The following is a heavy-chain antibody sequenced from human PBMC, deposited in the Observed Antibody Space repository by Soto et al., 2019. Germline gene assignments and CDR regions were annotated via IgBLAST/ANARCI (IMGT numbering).Heavy chain of an antibody. Sequence: GGSLRLSCAASVFTFSNAWMSWVRHAPGKGLEWVGRIKSKTDGGTTDYAAPVKGRFTISRDDSKNTLYLQMNSLKTEDTAVYYCTTIPLVPTIAVDYWGQTTLVTLSS. D-gene: IGHD5-12*01. CDR1: VFTFSNAW. V-gene: IGHV3-15*01. CDR2: IKSKTDGGTT. CDR3: TTIPLVPTIAVDY. J-gene: IGHJ4*02.